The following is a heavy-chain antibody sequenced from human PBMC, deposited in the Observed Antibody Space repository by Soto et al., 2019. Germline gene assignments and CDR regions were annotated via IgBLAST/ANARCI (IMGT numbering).Heavy chain of an antibody. CDR2: ITTDKGKA. J-gene: IGHJ4*02. CDR1: GYTFTSYG. CDR3: ATSSPAFDY. Sequence: PSVKVSCKTSGYTFTSYGISWVRQAPGQGLEWMGWITTDKGKATYAQKFQGRVTMTTDTSTSTAYMELRSLRSDDTAVYYCATSSPAFDYWGQGTLVTVSS. V-gene: IGHV1-18*01.